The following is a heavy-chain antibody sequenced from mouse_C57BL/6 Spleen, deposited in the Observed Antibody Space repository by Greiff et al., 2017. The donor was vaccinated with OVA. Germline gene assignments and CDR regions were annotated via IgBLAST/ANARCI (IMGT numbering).Heavy chain of an antibody. CDR1: GYTFTSYW. CDR3: EIDGSSLSYFDY. CDR2: IHPSDSDT. V-gene: IGHV1-74*01. D-gene: IGHD1-1*01. J-gene: IGHJ2*01. Sequence: QVQLQQPGAALVKPGASVKVSCTASGYTFTSYWMHWVKQRPGQGLEWIGRIHPSDSDTNYTQKFKGKATLTVDKSSSTAYMQLSSLTSEDSAVYCGEIDGSSLSYFDYWGQGTTLTVSS.